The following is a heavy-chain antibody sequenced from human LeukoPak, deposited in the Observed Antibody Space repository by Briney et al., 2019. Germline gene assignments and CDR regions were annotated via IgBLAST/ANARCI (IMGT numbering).Heavy chain of an antibody. V-gene: IGHV1-69*04. D-gene: IGHD3-22*01. CDR3: ARDPRIKDHSSGYEDY. J-gene: IGHJ4*02. CDR1: GGTFSSYT. Sequence: SVKVSCKASGGTFSSYTISWVRQAPGQGLEWMGRIIPILGIANYAQKFQGRVTITADKSTSTAYMELSSLRSEDTAVYYCARDPRIKDHSSGYEDYWGQGTLVTVSS. CDR2: IIPILGIA.